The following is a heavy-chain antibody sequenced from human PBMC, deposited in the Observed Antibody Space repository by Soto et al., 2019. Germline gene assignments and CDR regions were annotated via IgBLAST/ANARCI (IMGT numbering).Heavy chain of an antibody. CDR1: GGSFSSYF. D-gene: IGHD6-13*01. J-gene: IGHJ3*02. CDR3: TTSGRSWPDSFDI. Sequence: QVQLQQWGAGLLKPSETLSLTCAVYGGSFSSYFWNWVRQPPGTGLEWIGEVTPSGRSNYNPSLKSRVNISKDTSKNQFSLEVNSVTAANTAVYYCTTSGRSWPDSFDIWGQGAMVTVSS. V-gene: IGHV4-34*01. CDR2: VTPSGRS.